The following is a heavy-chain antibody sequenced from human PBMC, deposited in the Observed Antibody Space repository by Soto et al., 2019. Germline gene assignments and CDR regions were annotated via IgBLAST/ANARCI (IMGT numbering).Heavy chain of an antibody. CDR3: TKQYCGGHCPSHYFDY. Sequence: QVQLVESGGGVVQPGRSLRLSCAASGFTFSNYGIHWVRQAPGNGLEWVAVITRDGSVRYYADSVKGRFTLSRDNSKNALYLQVNDLRPEDMAGYYCTKQYCGGHCPSHYFDYWGPGTLVTLSS. J-gene: IGHJ4*02. V-gene: IGHV3-30*18. D-gene: IGHD2-21*01. CDR2: ITRDGSVR. CDR1: GFTFSNYG.